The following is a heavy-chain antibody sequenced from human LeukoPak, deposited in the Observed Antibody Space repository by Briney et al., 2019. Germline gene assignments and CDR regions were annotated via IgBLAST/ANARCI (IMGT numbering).Heavy chain of an antibody. CDR2: IYYSGST. D-gene: IGHD3-22*01. J-gene: IGHJ4*02. Sequence: SETLSLTCTVSGGSISSYYWSWIRQPPGKGLEWIGYIYYSGSTNYNPSLKSRVTISVDTSKNQFSLKLSSVTAADTAVYYCARDRGYYDSSNYFDYWGQGTLVTVSS. V-gene: IGHV4-59*01. CDR3: ARDRGYYDSSNYFDY. CDR1: GGSISSYY.